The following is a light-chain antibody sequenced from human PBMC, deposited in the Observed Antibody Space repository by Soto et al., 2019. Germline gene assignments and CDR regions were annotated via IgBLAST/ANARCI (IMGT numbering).Light chain of an antibody. CDR1: QSISSW. J-gene: IGKJ2*01. V-gene: IGKV1-5*01. CDR2: DAS. Sequence: DIQMTQSPSTLSASVGDRVTITCRASQSISSWLAWYQQKPGKAPKLLIYDASSLASGVPSRFSGSGSGTEFTLTSSSLQPDDFATYFCQQYNRDSYTFGQGTKLEIK. CDR3: QQYNRDSYT.